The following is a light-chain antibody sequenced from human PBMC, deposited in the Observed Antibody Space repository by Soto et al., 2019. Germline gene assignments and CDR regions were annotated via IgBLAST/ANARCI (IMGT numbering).Light chain of an antibody. CDR2: GAS. V-gene: IGKV3-20*01. CDR3: QQYGNSVWT. Sequence: EIVLTQSPGTLSLSPGERATLSCRASQSINSISLTWYQQKPGQPPRLLIYGASSRATGIPDRFSGSGSGTDFTLTISRLEPEDFAVYYCQQYGNSVWTFGQGTKVEIK. CDR1: QSINSIS. J-gene: IGKJ1*01.